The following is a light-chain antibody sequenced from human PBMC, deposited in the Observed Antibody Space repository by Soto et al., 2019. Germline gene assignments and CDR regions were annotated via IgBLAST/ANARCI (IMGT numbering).Light chain of an antibody. Sequence: IPITQSPSSLSASLGVTVPITCRASQDISTLLAWYQQKPGKAPKLLIYGASTLESGVPSRFSGRGSGTDFTLTISSLQPEDFATYFCQQADSFPLTFGGGTKVDIK. CDR1: QDISTL. V-gene: IGKV1D-12*01. CDR2: GAS. CDR3: QQADSFPLT. J-gene: IGKJ4*01.